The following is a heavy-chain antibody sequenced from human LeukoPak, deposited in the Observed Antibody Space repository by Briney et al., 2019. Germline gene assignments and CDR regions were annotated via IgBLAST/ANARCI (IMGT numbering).Heavy chain of an antibody. V-gene: IGHV4-34*01. D-gene: IGHD3-3*01. CDR2: INHSGST. CDR1: GGSFSGYQ. J-gene: IGHJ4*02. Sequence: SETLSLTCAVYGGSFSGYQWSWIRQPPGKGLEWIGEINHSGSTYYNPSLKSRVTISVDTSKNQFSLKLSSVTAADTAVYYCARHVPAIYDFWSGYSAIVYWGQGTLVTVSS. CDR3: ARHVPAIYDFWSGYSAIVY.